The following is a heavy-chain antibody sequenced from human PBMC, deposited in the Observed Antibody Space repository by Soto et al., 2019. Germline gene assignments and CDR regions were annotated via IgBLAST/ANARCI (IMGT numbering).Heavy chain of an antibody. Sequence: SETLSLTCAVYGGSFSGYYWSWIRQPPGKGLEWTGEINHSGSTNYNPSLKSRVTISVDTSKNQFSLKLSSVTAADTAVYYCARAPGGSSTRCYAFDSWGKGRMVTVSS. CDR1: GGSFSGYY. CDR3: ARAPGGSSTRCYAFDS. CDR2: INHSGST. J-gene: IGHJ3*02. D-gene: IGHD2-2*01. V-gene: IGHV4-34*01.